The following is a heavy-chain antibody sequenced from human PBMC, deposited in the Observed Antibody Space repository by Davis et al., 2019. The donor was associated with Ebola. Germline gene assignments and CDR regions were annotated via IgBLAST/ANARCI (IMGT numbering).Heavy chain of an antibody. CDR3: ARCDFDGSPFDS. CDR2: IYNDGNT. J-gene: IGHJ4*02. V-gene: IGHV4-30-4*01. CDR1: GASISAGDNY. Sequence: PSETLSLTCTVSGASISAGDNYWSWVRQPPGKGLEWLGYIYNDGNTHYNPSLNSRGSIAADTSRNQFSLRLTSVTAADAAVYFCARCDFDGSPFDSWGRGTLVTVSS. D-gene: IGHD2-21*02.